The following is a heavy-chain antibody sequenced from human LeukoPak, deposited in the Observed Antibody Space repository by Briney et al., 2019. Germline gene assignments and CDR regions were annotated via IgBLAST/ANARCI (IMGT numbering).Heavy chain of an antibody. CDR1: GFTFSSYW. J-gene: IGHJ3*02. CDR3: ARDYGDYVDMAFDI. CDR2: INSDGSST. D-gene: IGHD4-17*01. Sequence: QPGGSLRLSCAASGFTFSSYWMHWVRQAPGKGLLWVSRINSDGSSTSYADSVKGRFTISRDNAKNTLYLQMNSLRAEDTAVYYCARDYGDYVDMAFDIWGQGTMVTVSS. V-gene: IGHV3-74*01.